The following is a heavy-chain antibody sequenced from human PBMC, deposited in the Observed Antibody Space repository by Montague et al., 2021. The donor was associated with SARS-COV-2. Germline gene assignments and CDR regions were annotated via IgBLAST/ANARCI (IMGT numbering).Heavy chain of an antibody. Sequence: SETLSLTCHVYGASFSGYYWSWVRQSPGKGLEWIGEVIHSGTTNYNPSLKGRVTILIDSSNDRFSLRLTSLTAADTGVYYCASGEFFYYGSGNYYRSALDDWGQGTTVTVSS. CDR1: GASFSGYY. D-gene: IGHD3-10*01. CDR2: VIHSGTT. CDR3: ASGEFFYYGSGNYYRSALDD. V-gene: IGHV4-34*12. J-gene: IGHJ6*02.